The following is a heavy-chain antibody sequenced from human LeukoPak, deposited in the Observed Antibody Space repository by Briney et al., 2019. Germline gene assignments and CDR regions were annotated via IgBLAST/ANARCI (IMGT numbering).Heavy chain of an antibody. CDR1: GGSISSSGYY. Sequence: PSETLSLTCTVSGGSISSSGYYWSWIRQPAGKGLEWIGRFYTSGNSYYNPSLKSRVTMSVDTSKNQFSLKLSSVTAADTAVYYCARLSTVTTSFDYWGQGTLVTVSS. CDR3: ARLSTVTTSFDY. V-gene: IGHV4-61*02. CDR2: FYTSGNS. J-gene: IGHJ4*02. D-gene: IGHD4-17*01.